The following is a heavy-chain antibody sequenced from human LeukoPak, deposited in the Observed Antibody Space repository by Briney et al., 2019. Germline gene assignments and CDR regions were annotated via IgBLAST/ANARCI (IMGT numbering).Heavy chain of an antibody. CDR1: GYTFTSYG. CDR2: ISAYNGNT. Sequence: ASVRVSCKASGYTFTSYGISWVRQAPGQGLEWMGWISAYNGNTNYAQKLQGRVTMTTDTSTSTAYMELRSLRSDDTAVYYCARDLLPYYDILTGYYDAFDIWGQGTMVTVSS. V-gene: IGHV1-18*01. D-gene: IGHD3-9*01. CDR3: ARDLLPYYDILTGYYDAFDI. J-gene: IGHJ3*02.